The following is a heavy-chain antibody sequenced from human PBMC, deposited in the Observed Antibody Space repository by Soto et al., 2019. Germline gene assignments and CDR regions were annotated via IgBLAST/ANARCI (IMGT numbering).Heavy chain of an antibody. J-gene: IGHJ5*02. CDR3: TSDTFGLRDT. V-gene: IGHV3-74*01. CDR2: INPAGTIT. D-gene: IGHD3-16*01. CDR1: GFPFSHYW. Sequence: GGSLRLSCAASGFPFSHYWMHWVRQTPGKGLVWVSRINPAGTITNYADSVEGRFTISRDNADSALFLQMNSLSAEDTAIYYCTSDTFGLRDTWGQGTLVTVSS.